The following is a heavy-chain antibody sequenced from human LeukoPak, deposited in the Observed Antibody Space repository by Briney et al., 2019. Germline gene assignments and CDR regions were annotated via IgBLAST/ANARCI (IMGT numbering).Heavy chain of an antibody. CDR1: GFTFSSDY. CDR2: IYSGGST. D-gene: IGHD3-22*01. J-gene: IGHJ3*02. CDR3: ARPFGPYYYDSSGYDDAFDI. V-gene: IGHV3-53*01. Sequence: GGSLRLSCAASGFTFSSDYMSWVRQAPGKGLEWVSVIYSGGSTYYADSVKGPFTISRDNSKNTLYLQMTSLRAEDTAVYYCARPFGPYYYDSSGYDDAFDIWGQGTMVTVSS.